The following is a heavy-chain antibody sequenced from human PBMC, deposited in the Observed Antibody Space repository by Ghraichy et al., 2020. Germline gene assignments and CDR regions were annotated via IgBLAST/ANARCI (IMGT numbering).Heavy chain of an antibody. D-gene: IGHD6-13*01. CDR1: GYTFTSYA. Sequence: ASVKVSCKASGYTFTSYAMNWVRQAPGQGLEWMGWINTNTGNPTYAQGFTGRFVFSLDTSVSTAYLQISSLKAEDTAVYYCARGGRIAAAGHKNWFDPWGQGTLVTVSS. V-gene: IGHV7-4-1*02. CDR3: ARGGRIAAAGHKNWFDP. J-gene: IGHJ5*02. CDR2: INTNTGNP.